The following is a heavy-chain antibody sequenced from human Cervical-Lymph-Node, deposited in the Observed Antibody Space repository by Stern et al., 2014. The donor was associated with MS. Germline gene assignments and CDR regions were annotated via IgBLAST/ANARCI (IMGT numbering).Heavy chain of an antibody. V-gene: IGHV3-21*01. D-gene: IGHD3-22*01. Sequence: VQLVESGGGLVKPGGSLRLSCAASGFTFSSYSMNWVRQAPGKGLEWVSSISSSRSYIYYADSVKGRFTISRDNAKNSLYLQMNSLRAEDTAVYYCAREEYYYDSSGYSVWGQGTTVTVSS. CDR3: AREEYYYDSSGYSV. CDR1: GFTFSSYS. CDR2: ISSSRSYI. J-gene: IGHJ6*02.